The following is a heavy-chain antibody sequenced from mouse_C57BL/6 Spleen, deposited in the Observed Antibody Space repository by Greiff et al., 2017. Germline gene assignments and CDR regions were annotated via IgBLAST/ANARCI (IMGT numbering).Heavy chain of an antibody. CDR3: ARGIITTVLATNYYAMYY. CDR2: IDPYDSYT. CDR1: GYTFTSYW. V-gene: IGHV1-69*01. D-gene: IGHD1-1*01. Sequence: QVQLQQPGAELVMPGASVKLSCTASGYTFTSYWMHWVKQRPGQGLEWIGEIDPYDSYTKYNQKFTGKSTLTVDKSSSTAYMQLSILTSEDSAVYYCARGIITTVLATNYYAMYYWGQGTSGTVSS. J-gene: IGHJ4*01.